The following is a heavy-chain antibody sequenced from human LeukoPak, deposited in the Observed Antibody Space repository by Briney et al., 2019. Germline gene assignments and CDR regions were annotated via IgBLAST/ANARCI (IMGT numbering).Heavy chain of an antibody. CDR1: GFTFSSYS. CDR3: ASGDIVVVPAAMPLDY. J-gene: IGHJ4*02. CDR2: ITNSGGST. Sequence: GSLRLSCAASGFTFSSYSMNWVRQAPGKGLEWVSTITNSGGSTYYADSVKGRFTISRDNSKNSLYLQMNSLRAEDTAVYYCASGDIVVVPAAMPLDYWGQGTLVTVSS. D-gene: IGHD2-2*01. V-gene: IGHV3-23*01.